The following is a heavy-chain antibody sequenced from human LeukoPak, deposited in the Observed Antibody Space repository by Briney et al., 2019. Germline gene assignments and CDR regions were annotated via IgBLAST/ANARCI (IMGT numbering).Heavy chain of an antibody. J-gene: IGHJ4*02. CDR1: GFTFTNHD. V-gene: IGHV3-48*03. CDR2: ISISGDIK. Sequence: GGSLRLSCAASGFTFTNHDFHWVRQAPGKGLEWSSHISISGDIKNYADSVKGRFAISRGDAKSSVYLQMDSLRAEDTAVYYCARDLAWSPDFWGQGTLVTVSS. CDR3: ARDLAWSPDF. D-gene: IGHD3-3*01.